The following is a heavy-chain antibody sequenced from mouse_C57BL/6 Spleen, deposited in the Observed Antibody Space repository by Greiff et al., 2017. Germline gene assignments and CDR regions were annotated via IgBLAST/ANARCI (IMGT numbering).Heavy chain of an antibody. V-gene: IGHV5-9-1*02. CDR1: GFTFSSYA. J-gene: IGHJ3*01. CDR2: ISSGGDYI. CDR3: TRVPHYYGSSYDFAY. Sequence: DVKLQESGEGLVKPGGSLKLSCAASGFTFSSYAMSWVRQTPEKRLEWVAYISSGGDYIYYADTVKGRFTISRDNARNTLYLQMSSLKSEDTAMYYCTRVPHYYGSSYDFAYWGQGTLVTVSA. D-gene: IGHD1-1*01.